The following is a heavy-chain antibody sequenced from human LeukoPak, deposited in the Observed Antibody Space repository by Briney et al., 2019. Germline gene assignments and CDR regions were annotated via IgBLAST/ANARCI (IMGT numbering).Heavy chain of an antibody. Sequence: PGGSLRLSCAASGFTFSSYSMNWVRQAPGQGLEWVSSISSSSSYIYYADSVKGRFTISRDNAKNSLYLQMNSLRAEDTAVYYCARENDYGDYGTDYWGQGTLVTVSS. J-gene: IGHJ4*02. CDR2: ISSSSSYI. CDR3: ARENDYGDYGTDY. D-gene: IGHD4-17*01. V-gene: IGHV3-21*01. CDR1: GFTFSSYS.